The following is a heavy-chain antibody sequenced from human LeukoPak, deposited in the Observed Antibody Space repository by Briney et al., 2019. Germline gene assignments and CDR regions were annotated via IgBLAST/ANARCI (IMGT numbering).Heavy chain of an antibody. D-gene: IGHD2-2*01. Sequence: SETLSLTCSVSGDAFGNYYWTWIRQPPGKGLDWIGYVYYSGSTNYNPSLKTRLHLSVDTSKNRFSLKLSSVTAADTAVYYCASSPRLTTSWFLFDSWGHGTLVTVSS. CDR3: ASSPRLTTSWFLFDS. CDR2: VYYSGST. CDR1: GDAFGNYY. V-gene: IGHV4-59*08. J-gene: IGHJ5*01.